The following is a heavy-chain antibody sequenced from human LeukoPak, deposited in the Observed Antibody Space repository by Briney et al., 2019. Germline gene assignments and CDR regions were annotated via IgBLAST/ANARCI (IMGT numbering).Heavy chain of an antibody. D-gene: IGHD2-15*01. CDR1: GGSISSSNYY. CDR2: IYYSGST. J-gene: IGHJ5*02. V-gene: IGHV4-39*01. CDR3: ARRHCIGGSCYADGDWFDP. Sequence: SETLSLTCTVSGGSISSSNYYWGWIRQPPGKGLEWIGSIYYSGSTYYNPSLKSRVTMSVDTSKNQFSLKLSSVTAADTAVYYCARRHCIGGSCYADGDWFDPWGQGTLVTVSS.